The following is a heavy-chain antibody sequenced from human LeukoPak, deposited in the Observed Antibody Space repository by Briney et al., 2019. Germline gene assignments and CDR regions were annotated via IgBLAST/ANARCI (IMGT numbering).Heavy chain of an antibody. CDR3: SIAGTAFNIPGAY. CDR2: IHYSGST. V-gene: IGHV4-59*11. CDR1: GGSLSRHY. J-gene: IGHJ4*02. Sequence: SETLSLTCSVSGGSLSRHYWSWIRQPPGKGLEWIGYIHYSGSTNCNPSLKSRVTISLDTTKNQFSLKLTSVTTADTAVYYCSIAGTAFNIPGAYWGQGTLVTVAS. D-gene: IGHD2/OR15-2a*01.